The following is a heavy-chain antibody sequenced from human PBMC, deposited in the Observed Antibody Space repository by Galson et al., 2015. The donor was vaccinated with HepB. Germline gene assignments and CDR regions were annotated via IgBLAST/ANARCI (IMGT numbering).Heavy chain of an antibody. D-gene: IGHD3-16*01. CDR3: ARARFDLYHFDS. CDR1: GFTFSNYA. V-gene: IGHV3-30*04. Sequence: SLRLSCAASGFTFSNYAMHWVRQAPGKGLEWVAVISYDGSSKNDADSVKGRFTISRDNSRNNLYLQLNSLRLEDTAVYYCARARFDLYHFDSWGQGALVTVSS. CDR2: ISYDGSSK. J-gene: IGHJ4*02.